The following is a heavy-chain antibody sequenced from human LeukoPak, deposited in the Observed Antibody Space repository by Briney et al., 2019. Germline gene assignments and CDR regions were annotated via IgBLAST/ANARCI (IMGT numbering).Heavy chain of an antibody. V-gene: IGHV3-49*04. Sequence: GGSLRLSCTASGFTFGNYGMSWVRQAPGKGLEWVGFIQSRTYGGTTQYAASVKVRFTISRDDSKSIAYLQMNSLKTEDTAVYYCTASDHLYCSSISCHFDYWGQGTLVTVSS. J-gene: IGHJ4*02. CDR2: IQSRTYGGTT. CDR1: GFTFGNYG. CDR3: TASDHLYCSSISCHFDY. D-gene: IGHD2-2*01.